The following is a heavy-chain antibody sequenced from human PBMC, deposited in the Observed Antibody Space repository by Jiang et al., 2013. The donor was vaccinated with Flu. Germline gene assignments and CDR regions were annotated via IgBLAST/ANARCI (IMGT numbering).Heavy chain of an antibody. CDR3: TTGGGIIQLWLRDY. V-gene: IGHV3-15*01. CDR2: IKSKTDGGTT. Sequence: VQLLESGGGLVKPGGSLRLSCAASGFTFSNAWMSWVRQAPGKGLEWIGRIKSKTDGGTTEYGAPVKGRLTISRDDSKNTLYLQMNNLKTEDTGVYYCTTGGGIIQLWLRDYWGQGNPGHRLL. D-gene: IGHD5-18*01. CDR1: GFTFSNAW. J-gene: IGHJ4*02.